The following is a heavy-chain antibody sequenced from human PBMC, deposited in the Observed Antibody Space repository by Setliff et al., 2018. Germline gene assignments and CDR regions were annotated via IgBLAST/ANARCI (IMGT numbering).Heavy chain of an antibody. V-gene: IGHV4-61*09. CDR1: GDSLDSIAEGNQF. Sequence: SETLSLTCSVSGDSLDSIAEGNQFWGWIRQPAGKGLEYIGHIFMSGGTTYDPSFKSRVRISLDMSMNQFFLNLKNVTAADTATYYCVRAPVYCSGDCYPRWFDPWGQGTLVTVSS. CDR2: IFMSGGT. J-gene: IGHJ5*02. CDR3: VRAPVYCSGDCYPRWFDP. D-gene: IGHD2-21*02.